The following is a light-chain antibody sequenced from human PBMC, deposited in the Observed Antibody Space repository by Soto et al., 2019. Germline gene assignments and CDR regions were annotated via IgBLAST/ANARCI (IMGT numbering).Light chain of an antibody. CDR1: SSDVGNNDR. CDR2: DVS. V-gene: IGLV2-18*02. J-gene: IGLJ3*02. CDR3: TSYTSSSTWV. Sequence: QSALTQPPSVSGSPGESVTISCTGTSSDVGNNDRVSWYQQPPGTAPTLMIYDVSNRPSGVPARFSGSKSGNTAALTISGLQAEDEADYYCTSYTSSSTWVFGGGTKLTVL.